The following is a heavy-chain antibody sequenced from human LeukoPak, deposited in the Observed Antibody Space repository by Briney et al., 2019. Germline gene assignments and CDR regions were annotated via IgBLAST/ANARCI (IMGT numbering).Heavy chain of an antibody. CDR3: ARGFPGTRKWLLLQYNWFDP. Sequence: ASVKVSCKASGYTFTSYYMHWVRQAPGQGLEWMGIINPSGGSTSYAQEFQGRVTMTRDTSTSTVYMELSSLRSEDTAVYYCARGFPGTRKWLLLQYNWFDPWGQGTLVTVSS. V-gene: IGHV1-46*01. CDR1: GYTFTSYY. J-gene: IGHJ5*02. D-gene: IGHD3-22*01. CDR2: INPSGGST.